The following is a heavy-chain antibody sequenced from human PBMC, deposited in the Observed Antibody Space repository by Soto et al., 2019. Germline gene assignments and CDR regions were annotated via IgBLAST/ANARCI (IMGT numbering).Heavy chain of an antibody. CDR1: GFSLSTSGVG. J-gene: IGHJ6*02. V-gene: IGHV2-5*01. Sequence: SGPTLVNPTQTLTLTCTFSGFSLSTSGVGVGWIRQPPGKALEWLALIYWNDDKRYSPSLKSRLTITKDTSKNQVVLTMTNMDPVDTATYYCAHRQVVVVPAAILDYGMDVWGQGTTVIVSS. CDR2: IYWNDDK. D-gene: IGHD2-2*01. CDR3: AHRQVVVVPAAILDYGMDV.